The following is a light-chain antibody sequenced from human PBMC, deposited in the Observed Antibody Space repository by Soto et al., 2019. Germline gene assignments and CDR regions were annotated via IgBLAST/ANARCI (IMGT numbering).Light chain of an antibody. CDR3: QQYNSYQT. V-gene: IGKV1-5*03. Sequence: DIQRTPITSSLCPCVGNRVTINLRASQTISSWLAWYQQKPGKAPKLLIYQASTLESGVPSRFSGSGSGTEFTLTISSLQPDDFATYYCQQYNSYQTFGQGTKVDIK. J-gene: IGKJ1*01. CDR2: QAS. CDR1: QTISSW.